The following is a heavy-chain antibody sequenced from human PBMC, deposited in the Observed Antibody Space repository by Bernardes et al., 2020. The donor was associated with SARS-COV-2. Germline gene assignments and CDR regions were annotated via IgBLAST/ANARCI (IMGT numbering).Heavy chain of an antibody. J-gene: IGHJ6*02. D-gene: IGHD3-3*01. CDR1: GFTFSIYW. CDR2: INSDGSST. Sequence: GGSLRLSCAASGFTFSIYWMHWVRHAPGKGLVWVSRINSDGSSTSYADSVKGRFTISRDNAKNTLYLHVNSLRAEDTAVYYCARKGYDFWIGYRYYYSYGLDVWGQGTTVTVS. V-gene: IGHV3-74*01. CDR3: ARKGYDFWIGYRYYYSYGLDV.